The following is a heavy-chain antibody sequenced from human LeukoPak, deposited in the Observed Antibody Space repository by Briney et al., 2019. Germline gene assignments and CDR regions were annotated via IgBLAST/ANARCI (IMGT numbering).Heavy chain of an antibody. D-gene: IGHD6-13*01. CDR3: AKQYSSSWPLYYYYYMDV. V-gene: IGHV3-23*01. CDR1: GFIFSDYA. CDR2: ITGSGWA. J-gene: IGHJ6*03. Sequence: PGGSLRLSCAASGFIFSDYAMGWVRQAPGKGLEWVSAITGSGWADDADSVKGRFTISRDNSKNTLYLQINSLRAEDTAVYYCAKQYSSSWPLYYYYYMDVWGKGTTVTVSS.